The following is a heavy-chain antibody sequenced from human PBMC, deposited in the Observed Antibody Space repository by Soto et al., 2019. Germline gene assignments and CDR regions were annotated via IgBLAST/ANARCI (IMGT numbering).Heavy chain of an antibody. D-gene: IGHD2-8*01. Sequence: EVQLLESGGGLVQPGGSLRLSCAASGFSFSTYTMSWVRRAPGKGLEWVSAISGSGGSPSYADSVQGRFTISHDTPKKTMYLQMTGLRAEDTAVYYCAKARCTNSNCYVPDYWGQGTLVTVSS. J-gene: IGHJ4*02. V-gene: IGHV3-23*01. CDR2: ISGSGGSP. CDR3: AKARCTNSNCYVPDY. CDR1: GFSFSTYT.